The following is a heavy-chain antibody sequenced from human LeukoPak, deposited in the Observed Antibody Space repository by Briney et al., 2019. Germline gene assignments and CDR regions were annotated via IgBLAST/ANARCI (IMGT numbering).Heavy chain of an antibody. CDR1: GFTFSNYW. CDR2: INDDGSAT. CDR3: AREILAPGKTHDY. J-gene: IGHJ4*02. Sequence: GGSLRLSCAASGFTFSNYWMHWVRQVPGKGLVWVARINDDGSATFYADSVKGRFTIPRDNAKNTLFLQLSSLRAEDTAVYFCAREILAPGKTHDYWGQGTLVTVSS. V-gene: IGHV3-74*01.